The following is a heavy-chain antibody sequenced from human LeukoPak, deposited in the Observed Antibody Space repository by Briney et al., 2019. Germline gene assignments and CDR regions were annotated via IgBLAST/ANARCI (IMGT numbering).Heavy chain of an antibody. CDR3: ARERKRRYFDY. CDR2: IWYDGSNK. CDR1: GFTFSSYG. D-gene: IGHD1-14*01. V-gene: IGHV3-33*01. J-gene: IGHJ4*02. Sequence: PGGSLRLSCAASGFTFSSYGMHWVRQAPGKGLEWVAVIWYDGSNKYYADSVKGRFTISRDNSKNTLYLQMNSLRAEDTAVYYCARERKRRYFDYWGQGTLVTVSS.